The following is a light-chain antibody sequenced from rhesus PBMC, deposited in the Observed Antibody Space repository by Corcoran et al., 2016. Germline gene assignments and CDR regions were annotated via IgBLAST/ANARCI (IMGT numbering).Light chain of an antibody. CDR1: QIGSSY. CDR3: QQYNDWKT. CDR2: GSS. J-gene: IGKJ1*01. V-gene: IGKV3S9*01. Sequence: EIVMTQSPATLSLSPGERATLSCRASQIGSSYVAWYPEKPEQAPSLHTYGSSSRATGIPDRFSGRGSGTAFTLIIRSPEPGSVGVYYCQQYNDWKTFGQGAKVEIK.